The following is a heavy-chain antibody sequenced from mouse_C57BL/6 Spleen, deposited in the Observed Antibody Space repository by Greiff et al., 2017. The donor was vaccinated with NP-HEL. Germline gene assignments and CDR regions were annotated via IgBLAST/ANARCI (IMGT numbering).Heavy chain of an antibody. J-gene: IGHJ2*01. Sequence: EVQGVESGGGLVKPGGSLKLSCAASGFTFSSYAMSWVRQTPEKRLEWVATISDGGSYTYYPDNVKGRFTISRDNAKNNLYLQMSHLKSEDTAMYYCARDMYYFDYWGQGTTLTVSS. CDR3: ARDMYYFDY. V-gene: IGHV5-4*01. CDR2: ISDGGSYT. CDR1: GFTFSSYA.